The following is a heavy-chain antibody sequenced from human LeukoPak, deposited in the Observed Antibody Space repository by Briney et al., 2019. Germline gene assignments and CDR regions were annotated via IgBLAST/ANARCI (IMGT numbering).Heavy chain of an antibody. V-gene: IGHV3-33*03. CDR2: IWYDGSNK. CDR3: AKGGVVIRVLLVGFHKEAYYFDS. D-gene: IGHD2-21*01. J-gene: IGHJ4*02. CDR1: GFTFSSYG. Sequence: GRSLRLSCAASGFTFSSYGMHWVRQAPGKGLDWVAVIWYDGSNKYYADSVKGRFTISRDKPKNTLYLQMNSLRAEDTAVYFCAKGGVVIRVLLVGFHKEAYYFDSWGQGALVTVSS.